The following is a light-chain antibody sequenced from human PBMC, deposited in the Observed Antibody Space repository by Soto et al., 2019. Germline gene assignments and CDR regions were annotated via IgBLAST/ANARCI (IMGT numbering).Light chain of an antibody. J-gene: IGKJ5*01. CDR3: QQYGSSLIT. CDR2: GAS. CDR1: QIVRSRY. V-gene: IGKV3-20*01. Sequence: EIVLTQSPGTLSLSPGERATVSCRASQIVRSRYLAWYQQKPGQAPRVLIYGASSRASGIPDRFSGSGSGTDFTLTISRLEPEDFAVYYCQQYGSSLITFGQGTRLEIK.